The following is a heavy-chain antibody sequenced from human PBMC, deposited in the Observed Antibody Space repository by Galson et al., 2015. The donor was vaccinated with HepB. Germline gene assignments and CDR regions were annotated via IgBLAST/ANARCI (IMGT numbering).Heavy chain of an antibody. D-gene: IGHD5-18*01. Sequence: SLRLSCAASGFTFSSYWMSWVRQAPGKGLEWVANINQYGSEKYYVDSMKGRFTISGDNARNSLYLQMNSLRVEDTAVYYCATYSWSGRKYDAFDIWGQGTMVTVSS. CDR1: GFTFSSYW. J-gene: IGHJ3*02. V-gene: IGHV3-7*03. CDR3: ATYSWSGRKYDAFDI. CDR2: INQYGSEK.